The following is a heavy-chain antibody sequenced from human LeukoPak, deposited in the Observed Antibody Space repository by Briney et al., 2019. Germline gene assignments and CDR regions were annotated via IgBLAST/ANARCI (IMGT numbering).Heavy chain of an antibody. CDR2: INSDARST. CDR3: ARGARGSGTASDY. Sequence: PGGSLRLSCPASGFTFSSYWMHWVRQAPGKGLVWVSRINSDARSTNYAASVKGRFTISRDNAKNTLHLPMNSLRAEDTAVYYCARGARGSGTASDYWGQGTLVTVSS. D-gene: IGHD3-10*01. CDR1: GFTFSSYW. V-gene: IGHV3-74*01. J-gene: IGHJ4*02.